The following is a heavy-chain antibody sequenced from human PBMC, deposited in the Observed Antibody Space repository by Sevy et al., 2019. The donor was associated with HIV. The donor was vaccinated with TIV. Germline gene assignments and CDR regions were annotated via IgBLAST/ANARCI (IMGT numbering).Heavy chain of an antibody. CDR3: ARAVGFTQGSFDI. CDR1: GDSITTTDYF. CDR2: LYYSGST. V-gene: IGHV4-30-4*01. J-gene: IGHJ3*02. D-gene: IGHD3-10*01. Sequence: SETLSLTCTISGDSITTTDYFWTWIRQSPGKGLEWIGHLYYSGSTAYNPSLKSRDSISTDTTKSHFCLELNSVTGADTAIYYWARAVGFTQGSFDIWCQGITGTV.